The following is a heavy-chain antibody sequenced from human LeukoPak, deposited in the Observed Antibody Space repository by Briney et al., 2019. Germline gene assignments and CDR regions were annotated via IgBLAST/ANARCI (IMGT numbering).Heavy chain of an antibody. Sequence: GGSLRLSCAASGFTFSSYSINWVRQAPGKGLEWVSSISSSSDYIYYADSVKGRFTISRDNAKNSLYLQMNSLRADDTAVYYCARAGYSYGPRGFDYWGQGTLVTVSS. D-gene: IGHD5-18*01. CDR2: ISSSSDYI. CDR1: GFTFSSYS. J-gene: IGHJ4*02. CDR3: ARAGYSYGPRGFDY. V-gene: IGHV3-21*06.